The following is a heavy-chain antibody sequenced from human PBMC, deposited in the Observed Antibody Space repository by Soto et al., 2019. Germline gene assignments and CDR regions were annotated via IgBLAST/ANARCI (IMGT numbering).Heavy chain of an antibody. CDR2: ITYDGSFQ. D-gene: IGHD1-7*01. J-gene: IGHJ4*02. CDR1: GFNFDNYG. CDR3: AKDRVGGTFYTPLAF. Sequence: QVQLVESGGGVVQPGGSLRLSCQASGFNFDNYGMHWVRQAPGKGLEWVAVITYDGSFQYYADSVKGRFTISRDNCNNTLSLHLNTLKPEDTAVYHCAKDRVGGTFYTPLAFWGQGTLVTVSS. V-gene: IGHV3-30*18.